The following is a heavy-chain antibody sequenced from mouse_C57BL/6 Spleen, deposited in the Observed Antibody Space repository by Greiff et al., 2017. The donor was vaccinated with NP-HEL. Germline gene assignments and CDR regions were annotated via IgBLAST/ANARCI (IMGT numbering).Heavy chain of an antibody. D-gene: IGHD1-3*01. CDR1: GYTFTSYG. CDR3: ARHERSKGAMDY. CDR2: IYPRSGNT. J-gene: IGHJ4*01. V-gene: IGHV1-81*01. Sequence: QVQLQQSGAELARPGASVKLSCKASGYTFTSYGISWVKQRTGQGLEWIGEIYPRSGNTYYNEKFKGKATLTADKSSSTAYMELRSLTSEDSAVYFCARHERSKGAMDYWGQGTSVTVSS.